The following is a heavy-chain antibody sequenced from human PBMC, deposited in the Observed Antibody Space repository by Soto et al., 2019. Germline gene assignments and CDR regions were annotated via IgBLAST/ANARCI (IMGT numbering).Heavy chain of an antibody. CDR3: ARVFGEQRNPYFVGFDS. V-gene: IGHV4-39*01. J-gene: IGHJ4*02. CDR2: MHHTGTT. Sequence: PSETLSLTCTVTDYSITSHSYYWFWIRQSPWREMQWIWTMHHTGTTSYNPSLQSRATIAIDASKNQMFLKLISVTAADTAVYYCARVFGEQRNPYFVGFDSWGQGTQVTAPQ. CDR1: DYSITSHSYY. D-gene: IGHD3-10*01.